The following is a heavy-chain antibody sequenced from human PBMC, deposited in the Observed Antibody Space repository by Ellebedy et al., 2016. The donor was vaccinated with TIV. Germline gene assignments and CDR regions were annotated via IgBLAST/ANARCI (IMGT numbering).Heavy chain of an antibody. CDR1: GGTSNTYY. Sequence: SETLSLXCAVHGGTSNTYYWTWIRQSPGKGLEWIGEINHSGSPNSNPSLESRVTISVDTSKNHFFLNLTSVTAADTAVYYCTRGRGGLSYGPPMDIWGQGTLVTVSS. D-gene: IGHD5-18*01. V-gene: IGHV4-34*01. CDR2: INHSGSP. CDR3: TRGRGGLSYGPPMDI. J-gene: IGHJ4*02.